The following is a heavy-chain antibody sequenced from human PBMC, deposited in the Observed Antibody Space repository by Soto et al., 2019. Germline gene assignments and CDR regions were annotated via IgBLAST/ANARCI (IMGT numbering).Heavy chain of an antibody. J-gene: IGHJ3*02. CDR2: IVVGAGNT. CDR3: AAELYSGGRCCSFDI. V-gene: IGHV1-58*01. CDR1: GFTFSNSA. D-gene: IGHD2-15*01. Sequence: SVKVSCKASGFTFSNSAVQWVRQALGQRLEWMGWIVVGAGNTNYAQELQGRLTITRDVSTNTAYMELRGLRSEDTAVYYCAAELYSGGRCCSFDIWGQGTMVTLS.